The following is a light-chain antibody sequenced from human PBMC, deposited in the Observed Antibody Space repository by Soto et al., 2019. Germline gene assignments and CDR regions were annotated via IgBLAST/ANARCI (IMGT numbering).Light chain of an antibody. CDR3: QQSYSTQYT. Sequence: DIQMTQSPSSLSASVGDRVTITCRASQSISSYLNWYQQKPGQAPKLLIYAASSLQSGVPSRFSGSGSGTDFTLTISSLQPEDFATYYGQQSYSTQYTFGQGTKLEIK. CDR1: QSISSY. CDR2: AAS. J-gene: IGKJ2*01. V-gene: IGKV1-39*01.